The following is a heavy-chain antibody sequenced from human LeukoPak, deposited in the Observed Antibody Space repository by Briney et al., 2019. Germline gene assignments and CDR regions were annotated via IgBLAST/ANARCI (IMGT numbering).Heavy chain of an antibody. CDR3: ARHVSLRQLVRSSSYYFDY. J-gene: IGHJ4*02. V-gene: IGHV4-39*01. CDR2: IDYSGST. D-gene: IGHD6-13*01. Sequence: SETLSLTCTVSGGSISSSSYYWGWIRQPPGKGLEWMGSIDYSGSTYNNPSLKSRVTISVDTSKNQFSLKLSSVTAADTAVYYCARHVSLRQLVRSSSYYFDYWGQGTLVTVSS. CDR1: GGSISSSSYY.